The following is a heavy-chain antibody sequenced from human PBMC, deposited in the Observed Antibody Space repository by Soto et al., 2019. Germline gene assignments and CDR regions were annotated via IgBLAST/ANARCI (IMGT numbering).Heavy chain of an antibody. D-gene: IGHD3-22*01. V-gene: IGHV1-69*13. Sequence: SVKVSCKASGGTFSSYAISWVRQAPGQGLEWMGGIIPIFGTANYAQNFQGRVTITADESTSTAYMELSSLRSEDTAVYYCARDRYYDSSGYFDYWGQGTLVTVSS. CDR3: ARDRYYDSSGYFDY. CDR1: GGTFSSYA. CDR2: IIPIFGTA. J-gene: IGHJ4*02.